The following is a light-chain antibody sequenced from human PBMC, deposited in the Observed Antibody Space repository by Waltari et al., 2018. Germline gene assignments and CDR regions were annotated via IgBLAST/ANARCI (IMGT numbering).Light chain of an antibody. CDR1: ILAKKY. CDR3: QSADSSGTFQGV. J-gene: IGLJ3*02. Sequence: YELTQPPSVSVSPGQTARITCSGDILAKKYAYWYQQKSCQAPLLVIYADTERPSGIPERFAGSSSGTTATLTISGAQAEDEADYYCQSADSSGTFQGVFGGGTKLTVL. V-gene: IGLV3-10*01. CDR2: ADT.